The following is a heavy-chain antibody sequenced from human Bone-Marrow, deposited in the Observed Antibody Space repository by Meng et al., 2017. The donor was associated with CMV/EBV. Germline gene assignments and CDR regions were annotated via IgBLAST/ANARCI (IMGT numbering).Heavy chain of an antibody. Sequence: SETLSLTCTVSGGSISSYYWSWIRQPPGKGLEWIGYIYYSGSTNYNPSLKSRVTISVDTSKNQFSLKLSSVTAADTAVYYCARRRSLDYWGQGTLVNGSS. J-gene: IGHJ4*02. CDR1: GGSISSYY. V-gene: IGHV4-59*01. CDR2: IYYSGST. CDR3: ARRRSLDY.